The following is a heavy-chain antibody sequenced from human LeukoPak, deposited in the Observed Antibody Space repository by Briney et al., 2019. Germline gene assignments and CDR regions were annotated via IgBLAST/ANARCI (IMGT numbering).Heavy chain of an antibody. CDR2: IRYDGSNK. J-gene: IGHJ3*02. CDR1: GFTFSNYG. D-gene: IGHD1-26*01. V-gene: IGHV3-30*02. CDR3: TRPGGELLCAFDI. Sequence: GGSLRPSCAASGFTFSNYGMHWVRQAPGKGLEWVAFIRYDGSNKYFADSLKGRFTISRDNSKNTLYLQMNSLKTEDTAVYYCTRPGGELLCAFDIWGQGTMVTVSS.